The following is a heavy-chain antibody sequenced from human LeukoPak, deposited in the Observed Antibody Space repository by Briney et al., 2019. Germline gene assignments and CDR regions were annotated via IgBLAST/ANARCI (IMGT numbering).Heavy chain of an antibody. D-gene: IGHD6-19*01. CDR3: AKGAGSGWYRFLFDY. CDR1: GFTFSSYA. J-gene: IGHJ4*02. Sequence: SGGSLRLSCAASGFTFSSYALSWVRQAPGKGLEWVSAISGSGGSTYYADSVKGRLTISRDNSKNTLYLQMNSLRAEDTAVYYCAKGAGSGWYRFLFDYWGQGTLVTVSS. V-gene: IGHV3-23*01. CDR2: ISGSGGST.